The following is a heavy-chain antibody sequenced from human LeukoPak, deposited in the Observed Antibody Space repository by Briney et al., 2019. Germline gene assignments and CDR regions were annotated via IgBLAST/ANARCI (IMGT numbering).Heavy chain of an antibody. CDR3: AKDSARGGYFDWLFSY. D-gene: IGHD3-9*01. J-gene: IGHJ4*02. CDR1: GFIVSRNY. Sequence: GGSLRLSCAASGFIVSRNYMSWVRQAPGKGLEWVSVIYDGNTYYADSVKGRFTISRDNSKNTLYLQMNSLRAEDTAVYYCAKDSARGGYFDWLFSYWGQGTLVTVPS. V-gene: IGHV3-53*05. CDR2: IYDGNT.